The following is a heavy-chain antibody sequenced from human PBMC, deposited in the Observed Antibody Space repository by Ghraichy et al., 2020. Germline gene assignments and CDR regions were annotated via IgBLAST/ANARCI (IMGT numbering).Heavy chain of an antibody. D-gene: IGHD3-16*01. CDR3: ARGRGGPVMDV. CDR2: INHSGST. J-gene: IGHJ6*02. V-gene: IGHV4-34*01. CDR1: GGSFSGFY. Sequence: SQTLSLTCAVYGGSFSGFYWSWIRQPPGKGLEWIGEINHSGSTNYNPSLKSRVTISVDTSKNQFALKVRSVTAADTAVYYCARGRGGPVMDVWGQGTTVTVSS.